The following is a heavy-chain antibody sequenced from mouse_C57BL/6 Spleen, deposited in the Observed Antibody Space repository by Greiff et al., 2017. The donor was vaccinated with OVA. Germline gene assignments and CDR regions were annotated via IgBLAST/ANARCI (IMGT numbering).Heavy chain of an antibody. CDR1: GYTFTSYW. CDR2: IHPNSGST. CDR3: ARRDPFTTVY. Sequence: QVQLQQSGAELVKPGASVKLSCKASGYTFTSYWMHWVKQRPGQGLEWIGMIHPNSGSTNYNEKFKSKATLTVDKSSSTAYMQLSSLTSEDSAVYYCARRDPFTTVYWGQGTSVTVSS. J-gene: IGHJ4*01. V-gene: IGHV1-64*01. D-gene: IGHD1-1*01.